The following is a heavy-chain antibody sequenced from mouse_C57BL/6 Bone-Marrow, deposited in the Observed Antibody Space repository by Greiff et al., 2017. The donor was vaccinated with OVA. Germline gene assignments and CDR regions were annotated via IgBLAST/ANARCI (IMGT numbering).Heavy chain of an antibody. CDR2: IDPSDSYT. J-gene: IGHJ3*01. D-gene: IGHD1-1*01. Sequence: QVQLQQPGAELVRPGPSVKLSCKASGYTFTSYWMHWVKQRPGQGLEWIGVIDPSDSYTNYNQKFKGKATLTVDTSSSTAYMQLSSLTSEDSAVYYCATITTVVRGFAYWGQGTLVTVSA. CDR3: ATITTVVRGFAY. CDR1: GYTFTSYW. V-gene: IGHV1-59*01.